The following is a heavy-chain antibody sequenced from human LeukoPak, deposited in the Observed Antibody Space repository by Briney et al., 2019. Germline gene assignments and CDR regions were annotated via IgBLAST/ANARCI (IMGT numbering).Heavy chain of an antibody. V-gene: IGHV1-18*01. J-gene: IGHJ4*02. CDR2: ISAYNGNT. D-gene: IGHD3-16*02. CDR3: ARVLEFMITFGGVIVMPPDY. Sequence: ASVKVSCKASGYTFTSYGISWVRQAPGQGLEWMGWISAYNGNTNYAQKLQGRVTMTTDTSTSTACMELRSLRSDDTAVYYCARVLEFMITFGGVIVMPPDYWGQGTLVTVSS. CDR1: GYTFTSYG.